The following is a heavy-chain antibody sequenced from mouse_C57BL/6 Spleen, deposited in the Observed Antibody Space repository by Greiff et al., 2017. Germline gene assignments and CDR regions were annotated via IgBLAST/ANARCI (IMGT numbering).Heavy chain of an antibody. D-gene: IGHD1-3*01. V-gene: IGHV5-4*01. J-gene: IGHJ4*01. CDR3: AREKYMDY. CDR1: GFTFSSYA. CDR2: ISDGGSYT. Sequence: EVQVVESGGGLVKPGGSLKLSCAASGFTFSSYAMSWVRQTPEKRLEWVATISDGGSYTYYPDNVKGRFTISRDNAKNNLYLQMSHLKSEDTAMYYCAREKYMDYWGQGTSVTVSS.